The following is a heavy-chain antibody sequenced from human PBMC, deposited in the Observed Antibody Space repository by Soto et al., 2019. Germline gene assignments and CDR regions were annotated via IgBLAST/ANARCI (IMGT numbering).Heavy chain of an antibody. CDR3: AKDRGGDCPDNSCYFGADY. V-gene: IGHV3-30*18. CDR1: VCTFISYG. CDR2: ISDTGSSH. J-gene: IGHJ4*02. D-gene: IGHD2-2*01. Sequence: GGSLRLSCVCAVCTFISYGLHWVRQAPGKGLECVAVISDTGSSHYYAASVEGRFTISRENSKNTLSLHMDRLRVEDTAVYYCAKDRGGDCPDNSCYFGADYWGQGTPVTVSS.